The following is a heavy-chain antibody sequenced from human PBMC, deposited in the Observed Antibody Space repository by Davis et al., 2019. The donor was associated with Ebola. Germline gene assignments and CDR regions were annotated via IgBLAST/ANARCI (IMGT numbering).Heavy chain of an antibody. CDR3: AKDRPPYPDLDY. Sequence: GESLKISCAASGFAFYSFAMTWVRQAPGKGLEWVSAISGSGGSTYYADSVKGRFTISRDNSKKTLYLQMNSLRAEDTAVYYCAKDRPPYPDLDYWGQGTLVTVSS. V-gene: IGHV3-23*01. CDR2: ISGSGGST. D-gene: IGHD2-21*01. CDR1: GFAFYSFA. J-gene: IGHJ4*02.